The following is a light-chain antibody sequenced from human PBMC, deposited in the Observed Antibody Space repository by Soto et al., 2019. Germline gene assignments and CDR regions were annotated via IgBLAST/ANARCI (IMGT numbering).Light chain of an antibody. CDR2: AAS. V-gene: IGKV1-39*01. CDR1: QSISSY. CDR3: QHYNSYSEA. J-gene: IGKJ1*01. Sequence: DIQLTQSLSSLSASVGDGVTLTCLASQSISSYLNWYQQKPGKAPKLLIYAASSLQSGVPSRFSGSGSGTEFTLTISSLQPDDFATYYCQHYNSYSEAFGQGTKVDIK.